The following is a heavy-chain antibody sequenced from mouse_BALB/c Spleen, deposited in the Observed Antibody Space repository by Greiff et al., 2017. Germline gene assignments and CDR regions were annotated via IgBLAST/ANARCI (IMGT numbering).Heavy chain of an antibody. CDR1: GFTFSSYA. V-gene: IGHV5-9-3*01. CDR3: ARQHGNHGGFAY. CDR2: ISSGGSYT. Sequence: EVHLVESGGGLVKPGGSLKLSCAASGFTFSSYAMSWVRQTPEKRLEWVATISSGGSYTYYPDSVKGRFTISRDNAKNTLYLQMSSLRSEDTAMYYCARQHGNHGGFAYWGQGTLVTVSA. J-gene: IGHJ3*01. D-gene: IGHD2-1*01.